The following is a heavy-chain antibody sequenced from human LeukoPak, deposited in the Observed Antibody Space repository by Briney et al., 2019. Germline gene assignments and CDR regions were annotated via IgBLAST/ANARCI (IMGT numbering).Heavy chain of an antibody. V-gene: IGHV3-33*01. CDR1: GFTFSSYG. J-gene: IGHJ6*02. D-gene: IGHD2-15*01. CDR3: ARDLIVADAPRMDV. Sequence: GGSLRLSCAASGFTFSSYGMHWVRQAPGKGLEWVAVIWYDGSNKYYADSVKGRFTISRDNSKSTLCLQMNSLRAEDTAVYYCARDLIVADAPRMDVWGQGTTVTVSS. CDR2: IWYDGSNK.